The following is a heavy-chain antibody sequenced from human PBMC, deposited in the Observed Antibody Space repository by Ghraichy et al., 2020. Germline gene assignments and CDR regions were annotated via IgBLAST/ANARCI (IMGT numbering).Heavy chain of an antibody. CDR2: ITSSSSFI. J-gene: IGHJ6*02. D-gene: IGHD4-23*01. V-gene: IGHV3-48*02. CDR1: GFTFSSYS. Sequence: LTCVGSGFTFSSYSMNWVRQSPGKGLEWVSYITSSSSFISYADSVKGRFTISRDNAHNSLYLQVNSLRDEDTAVYFCARGSKVVRFFYYDGMDVWGQGTTVTVSS. CDR3: ARGSKVVRFFYYDGMDV.